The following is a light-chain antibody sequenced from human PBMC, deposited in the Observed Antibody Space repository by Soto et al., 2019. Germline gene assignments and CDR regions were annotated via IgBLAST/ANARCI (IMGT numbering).Light chain of an antibody. CDR1: QRVGSSY. CDR2: GAS. V-gene: IGKV3-20*01. CDR3: QQYVSSQIT. J-gene: IGKJ5*01. Sequence: EIVLTQSPGTLSLSPGERAALSCGASQRVGSSYLAWYQQKPGQAPRLLIYGASSRATGIPDRFSGSGSGTDFTLTISRLEPEDFAVYYCQQYVSSQITFGQGTRLEI.